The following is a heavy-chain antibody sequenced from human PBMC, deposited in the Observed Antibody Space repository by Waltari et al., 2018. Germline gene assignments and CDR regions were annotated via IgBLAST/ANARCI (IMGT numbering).Heavy chain of an antibody. J-gene: IGHJ4*02. V-gene: IGHV3-30-3*01. D-gene: IGHD1-26*01. Sequence: QVQLVESGGGVVQPGRSLRLSCAASGFTFSSYAMHWVRQAPGKVLEWVAVISYDGSNKYYADSVKGRFTISRDNSKNTLYLQMNSLRAEDTAVYYCARDKGSFEALDYWGQGTLVTVSS. CDR2: ISYDGSNK. CDR1: GFTFSSYA. CDR3: ARDKGSFEALDY.